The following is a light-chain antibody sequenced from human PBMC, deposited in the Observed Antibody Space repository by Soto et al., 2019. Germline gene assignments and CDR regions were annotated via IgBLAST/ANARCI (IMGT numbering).Light chain of an antibody. J-gene: IGKJ4*01. Sequence: EIVLTQSPATLSLSPGEGATLSCRAIQRGNSYLFWYQQKPGQAPRLLIYDSSNRATRIPARFSGSGSGTHFTLTIRSLEPEDFAVYYCQHRSNWPLTFGGGNKVEIK. CDR3: QHRSNWPLT. CDR2: DSS. V-gene: IGKV3-11*01. CDR1: QRGNSY.